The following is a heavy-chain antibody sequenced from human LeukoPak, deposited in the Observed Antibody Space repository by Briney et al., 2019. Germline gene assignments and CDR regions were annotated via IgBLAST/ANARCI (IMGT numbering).Heavy chain of an antibody. V-gene: IGHV3-23*01. J-gene: IGHJ4*02. CDR1: GITLSNYG. D-gene: IGHD3/OR15-3a*01. CDR2: ISDSGGST. CDR3: AKRGVVIRVILVGFHKEAYYFES. Sequence: GGSLRLSCAVSGITLSNYGMSWVRQAPGKGLEWVAGISDSGGSTNYADSVKGRFTISRDNPKNTLYLQMNSLRAEDTTVYFCAKRGVVIRVILVGFHKEAYYFESWGQGALVTVSS.